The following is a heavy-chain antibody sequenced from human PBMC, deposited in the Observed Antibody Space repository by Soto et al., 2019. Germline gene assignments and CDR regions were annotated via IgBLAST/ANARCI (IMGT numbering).Heavy chain of an antibody. CDR1: GYTFTSYG. D-gene: IGHD1-7*01. CDR2: ISAYNGNT. V-gene: IGHV1-18*01. J-gene: IGHJ6*02. Sequence: ASVKVSCKASGYTFTSYGISWVRQAPGQGLEWMGWISAYNGNTNYAQKLQGRVTMTTDTSTSTAYMELRSLRSDDTAVYYCARGKGYLTGTTYYYYYYGMDVWGQGTTVTVSS. CDR3: ARGKGYLTGTTYYYYYYGMDV.